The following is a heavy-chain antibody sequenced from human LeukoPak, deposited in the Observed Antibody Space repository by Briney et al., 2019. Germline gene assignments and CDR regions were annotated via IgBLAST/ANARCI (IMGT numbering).Heavy chain of an antibody. D-gene: IGHD1-26*01. CDR2: ISAYNGNT. J-gene: IGHJ4*02. CDR1: GYTFTSYG. V-gene: IGHV1-18*01. CDR3: ARVAGVGATRGAIDY. Sequence: ASVKVSCKAFGYTFTSYGISWVRQAPGQGLEWMGWISAYNGNTNYAQKLQGRVTMTTDTSTSTAYMELRSLRSDDTAVYYCARVAGVGATRGAIDYWGQGTLVTVSS.